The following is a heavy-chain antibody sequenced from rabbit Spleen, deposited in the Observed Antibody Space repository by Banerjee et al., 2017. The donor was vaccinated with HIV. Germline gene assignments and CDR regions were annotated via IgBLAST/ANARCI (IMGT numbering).Heavy chain of an antibody. V-gene: IGHV1S40*01. D-gene: IGHD7-1*01. CDR1: GFSFSSNDY. Sequence: QSLEESGGDLVKPGASLTLTCTASGFSFSSNDYMCWVRQAPGKGLEWISCIAGSNSGFTYSATWAKGRFTISKTSSTTVTLQMTSLTVADTATYFCARDTGTSFSTYGMDLWGPGTLVTVS. CDR3: ARDTGTSFSTYGMDL. J-gene: IGHJ6*01. CDR2: IAGSNSGFT.